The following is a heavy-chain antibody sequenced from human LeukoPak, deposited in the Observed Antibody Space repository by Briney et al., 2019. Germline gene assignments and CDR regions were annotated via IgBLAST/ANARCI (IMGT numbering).Heavy chain of an antibody. CDR2: MSHDGSQE. V-gene: IGHV3-30*04. CDR1: GFSFSDYT. CDR3: ASAKHSAWHNFDY. D-gene: IGHD6-13*01. Sequence: PGGSLRLSCAGSGFSFSDYTMHWVRQAPGKGLEWVTVMSHDGSQEYYADSVKGRFTISRDDSKNTLYLEMNSLRGDDSAMYYCASAKHSAWHNFDYWGQGTLVTVSS. J-gene: IGHJ4*02.